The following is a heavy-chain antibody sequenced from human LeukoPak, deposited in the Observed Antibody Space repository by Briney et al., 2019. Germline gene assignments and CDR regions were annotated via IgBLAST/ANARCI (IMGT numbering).Heavy chain of an antibody. Sequence: SGGSLRLSCAASEFTFSSYGMHWVRQAPGKGLEWVAFIRYDGSNKYYADSVKGRFTISRDNSKNTLYLQMNSLRAGDTAVYYCAKEIWPTVTTRGWTYFDYWGQGALVTVSS. J-gene: IGHJ4*02. CDR1: EFTFSSYG. D-gene: IGHD4-17*01. CDR2: IRYDGSNK. V-gene: IGHV3-30*02. CDR3: AKEIWPTVTTRGWTYFDY.